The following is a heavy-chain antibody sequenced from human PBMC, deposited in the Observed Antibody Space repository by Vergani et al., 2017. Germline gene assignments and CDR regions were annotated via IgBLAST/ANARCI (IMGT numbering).Heavy chain of an antibody. V-gene: IGHV4-39*01. Sequence: QLQLQESGPGLVKPSETLSLTCTVSGGSISSSSYYWGWIRQPPGKGLEWIGSIYYSGSTYYNPTLKSRVTISVDTSKNQFSLKLSSVTAADTAVYYCARSVLELLTYYYYYMDVWGKGP. J-gene: IGHJ6*03. CDR3: ARSVLELLTYYYYYMDV. CDR2: IYYSGST. CDR1: GGSISSSSYY. D-gene: IGHD1-7*01.